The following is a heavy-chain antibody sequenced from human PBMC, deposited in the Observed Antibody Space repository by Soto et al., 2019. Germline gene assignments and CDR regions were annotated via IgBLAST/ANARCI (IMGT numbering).Heavy chain of an antibody. V-gene: IGHV3-9*01. D-gene: IGHD3-22*01. J-gene: IGHJ4*02. Sequence: PGGSLRLSCAASGFTFDDYAMHWVRQAPGKGLEWVSGISWNSGSIGYADSVKGRFTISRDNAKNSLYLQMNSLRAEDTALYYCAKDSNYDSSGGRFDYWGQGALVTVSS. CDR3: AKDSNYDSSGGRFDY. CDR1: GFTFDDYA. CDR2: ISWNSGSI.